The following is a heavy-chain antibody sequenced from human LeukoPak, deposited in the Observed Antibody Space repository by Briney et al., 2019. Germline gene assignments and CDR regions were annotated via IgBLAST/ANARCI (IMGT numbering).Heavy chain of an antibody. Sequence: ASETLSLTCAVYGGSFSGYYWSWIRQPPGKGLEWIGEINHSGSTNYNPSLKSRVTISVDTSKNQISLKLSSVTAADTAVYYCARGRVTIAAAGTWSGGYFDYWGQGTLVTVSS. CDR2: INHSGST. CDR1: GGSFSGYY. J-gene: IGHJ4*02. D-gene: IGHD6-13*01. V-gene: IGHV4-34*01. CDR3: ARGRVTIAAAGTWSGGYFDY.